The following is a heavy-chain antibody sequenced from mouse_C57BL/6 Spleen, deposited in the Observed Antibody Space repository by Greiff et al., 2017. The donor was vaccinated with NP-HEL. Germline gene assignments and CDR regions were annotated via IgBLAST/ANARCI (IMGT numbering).Heavy chain of an antibody. D-gene: IGHD1-1*01. CDR3: VRMDYYGSTNAMDY. J-gene: IGHJ4*01. V-gene: IGHV1-82*01. CDR2: IYPGDGDT. CDR1: GYAFSSSW. Sequence: QVQLQQSGPELVKPGASVKISCKASGYAFSSSWMNWVKQRPGKGLEWIGRIYPGDGDTNYNGKFKGKATLTADQSSSTAYMQLSSLTSEDSAVSFCVRMDYYGSTNAMDYWGQGTSVTVSS.